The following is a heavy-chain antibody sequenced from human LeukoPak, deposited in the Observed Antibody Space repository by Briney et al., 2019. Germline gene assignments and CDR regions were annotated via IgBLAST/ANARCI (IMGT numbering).Heavy chain of an antibody. CDR3: ARGRGPIGPRYYYYYMDV. CDR2: IYYSGST. D-gene: IGHD3-10*01. Sequence: SETLSLTCTVSGGSISSSSYYWGWIRQPPGKGLEWIGSIYYSGSTYYNPSLKSRVTISVDTSKNQFSLKLSSVTAADTAVYYCARGRGPIGPRYYYYYMDVWGKGTTVTVSS. CDR1: GGSISSSSYY. J-gene: IGHJ6*03. V-gene: IGHV4-39*07.